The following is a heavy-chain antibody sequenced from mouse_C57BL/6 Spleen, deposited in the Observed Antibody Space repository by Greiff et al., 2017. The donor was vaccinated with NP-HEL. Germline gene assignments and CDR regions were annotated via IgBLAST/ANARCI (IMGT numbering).Heavy chain of an antibody. CDR2: IDPNSGGT. D-gene: IGHD1-1*01. J-gene: IGHJ2*01. CDR1: GYTFTSYW. CDR3: ARQGNYYGSSYFDY. V-gene: IGHV1-72*01. Sequence: QVQLKQPGAELVKPGASVKLSCKASGYTFTSYWMHWVKQRPGRGLEWIGRIDPNSGGTKYNEKFKSKATLTVDKPSSTAYMQLSSLTSEDSAVYYCARQGNYYGSSYFDYWGQGTTLTVSS.